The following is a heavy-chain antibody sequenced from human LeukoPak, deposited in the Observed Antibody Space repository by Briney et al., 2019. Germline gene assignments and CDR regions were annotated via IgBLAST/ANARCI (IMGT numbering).Heavy chain of an antibody. D-gene: IGHD1-26*01. V-gene: IGHV3-21*01. Sequence: PGGSLRLSCAASGFTFSSHGMTWVRQAPGKGLEWVSSITSSSSYIYYADSVKGRFTISRDNAKNSLYLQMNSLRAEDTAVYYCARDPYSGGYGDYYYYYMDLWGQGTTVTISS. CDR1: GFTFSSHG. CDR2: ITSSSSYI. CDR3: ARDPYSGGYGDYYYYYMDL. J-gene: IGHJ6*03.